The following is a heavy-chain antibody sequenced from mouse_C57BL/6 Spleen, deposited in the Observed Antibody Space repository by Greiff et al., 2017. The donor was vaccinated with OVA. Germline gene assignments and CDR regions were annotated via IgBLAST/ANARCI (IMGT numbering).Heavy chain of an antibody. CDR1: GYSITSGYY. Sequence: EVQLVESGPGLVKPSQSLSLTCSVTGYSITSGYYWNWIRQFPGNKLEWMGYISYDGSNNYNPSLKNRISITRDTSKNQFFLKLNSVTTEDTATYYCARGTVVAHIDYWGQGTTLTVSS. D-gene: IGHD1-1*01. CDR3: ARGTVVAHIDY. CDR2: ISYDGSN. V-gene: IGHV3-6*01. J-gene: IGHJ2*01.